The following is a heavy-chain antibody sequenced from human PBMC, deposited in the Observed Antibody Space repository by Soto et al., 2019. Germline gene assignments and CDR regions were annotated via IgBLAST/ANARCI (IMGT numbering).Heavy chain of an antibody. CDR3: ARDTVIVVVPAAIQYYYYYYGMDV. D-gene: IGHD2-2*02. J-gene: IGHJ6*02. Sequence: ASVKVSCKASGYTFTSYGITWVRQVPGQGLEWMGWISASNGNTNYAQKLQGRVTMTTDTSTSTAYMELRSLRSDDTAVYYCARDTVIVVVPAAIQYYYYYYGMDVWGQGTTVTVSS. CDR2: ISASNGNT. V-gene: IGHV1-18*04. CDR1: GYTFTSYG.